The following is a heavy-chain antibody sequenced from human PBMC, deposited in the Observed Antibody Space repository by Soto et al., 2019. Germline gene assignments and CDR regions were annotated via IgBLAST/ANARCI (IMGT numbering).Heavy chain of an antibody. CDR2: IYYSGST. J-gene: IGHJ4*02. Sequence: QVQLQESGPGLVKPSETLSLTCTVSGGSISSYYWSWIRQPPGKGLEWIGYIYYSGSTNYNPSLKIRVTISLDTSKNQFSLKLRSVTAADTAVYYCARRYGGTFDYWGQGTLVTVSS. CDR3: ARRYGGTFDY. D-gene: IGHD2-15*01. V-gene: IGHV4-59*08. CDR1: GGSISSYY.